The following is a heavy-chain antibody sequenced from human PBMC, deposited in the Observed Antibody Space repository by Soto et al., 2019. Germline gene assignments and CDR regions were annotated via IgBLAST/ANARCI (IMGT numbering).Heavy chain of an antibody. V-gene: IGHV4-59*08. Sequence: PSETLSLTCTVSGGSISSYYWSWIRQPPGKGLEWIGYIYYSGSTNYNPSLKSRVTISVDTSKNQFSLKLSSVTAADTAVYYCARHTFFDIVTGTPYYYCCMDVWGKVTRVTVSS. D-gene: IGHD3-9*01. CDR3: ARHTFFDIVTGTPYYYCCMDV. CDR2: IYYSGST. CDR1: GGSISSYY. J-gene: IGHJ6*03.